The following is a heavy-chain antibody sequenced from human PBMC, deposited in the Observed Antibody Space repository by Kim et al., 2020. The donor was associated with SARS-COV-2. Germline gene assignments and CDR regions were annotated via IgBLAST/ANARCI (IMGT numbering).Heavy chain of an antibody. D-gene: IGHD3-10*01. V-gene: IGHV4-39*01. Sequence: SLKSRVTISVDTSKNQFSLKLSSVTAADTAVYYCARQASGSGSYSYYFDYWGQGTLVTVSS. CDR3: ARQASGSGSYSYYFDY. J-gene: IGHJ4*02.